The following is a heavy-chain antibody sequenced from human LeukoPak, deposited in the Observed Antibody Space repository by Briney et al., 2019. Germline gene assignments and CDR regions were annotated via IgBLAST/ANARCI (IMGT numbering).Heavy chain of an antibody. D-gene: IGHD2/OR15-2a*01. V-gene: IGHV4-4*02. CDR1: GDPVNSIDW. CDR3: VGNGYYALDY. Sequence: SETLSLTCAVSGDPVNSIDWWSWVRQSPARGLEWIGEIYHSGGTNYNPSLKSRVTISVDKSKNHLSLKLTSATAADTAVYFCVGNGYYALDYWGQGALVTVAS. CDR2: IYHSGGT. J-gene: IGHJ4*02.